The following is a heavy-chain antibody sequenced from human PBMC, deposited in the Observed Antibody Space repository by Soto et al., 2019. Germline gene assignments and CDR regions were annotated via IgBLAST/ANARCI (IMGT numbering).Heavy chain of an antibody. J-gene: IGHJ6*02. CDR1: GFTFSNAW. CDR2: IKSKTDGGTT. Sequence: GGSLRLSCAASGFTFSNAWMSWVRQAPGKGLEWVGRIKSKTDGGTTDYAAPVKGRFTISRDDSKNTLYLQMNSPKTEDTAVYYCTTVRLPYPHYYYGMDVWGQGTTVTVSS. CDR3: TTVRLPYPHYYYGMDV. V-gene: IGHV3-15*01.